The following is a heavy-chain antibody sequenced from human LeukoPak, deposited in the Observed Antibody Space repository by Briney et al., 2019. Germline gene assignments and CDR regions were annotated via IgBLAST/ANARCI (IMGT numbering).Heavy chain of an antibody. CDR1: GYTFTGYY. Sequence: ASVKVSCKASGYTFTGYYKHWVRLAPGQGLEWMGWVNPNSGGTNYAQKFQGRVTMTRDTSITTAYMELSRLTSDDTAMYYCARDITPDSTVTTNDWGQGTLVTVSS. CDR3: ARDITPDSTVTTND. V-gene: IGHV1-2*02. CDR2: VNPNSGGT. D-gene: IGHD4-17*01. J-gene: IGHJ4*02.